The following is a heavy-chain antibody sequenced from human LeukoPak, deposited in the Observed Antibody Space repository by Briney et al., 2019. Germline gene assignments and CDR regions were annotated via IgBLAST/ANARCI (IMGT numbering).Heavy chain of an antibody. CDR2: INHSGST. D-gene: IGHD3-10*01. J-gene: IGHJ4*02. CDR1: GGSFSGYY. CDR3: ARHRRGSYKYYFDY. Sequence: SETLSLTCAVYGGSFSGYYWSWIRQPPGKGLEWIGEINHSGSTNYNPSLTSRVTISVDTSKNQFSLKLSSVTAADTAVYYCARHRRGSYKYYFDYWGQGTLVTVSS. V-gene: IGHV4-34*01.